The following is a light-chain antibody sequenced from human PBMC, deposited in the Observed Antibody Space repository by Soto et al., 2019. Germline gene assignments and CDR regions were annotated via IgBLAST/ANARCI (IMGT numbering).Light chain of an antibody. Sequence: QSALTQPASGSGSPGQSITISCTGTSSDVGGYNYVSWYQQHPGKAPKLMIYDVSDRPSGVSNRFSASKSGNTASLTISGLQAEDEADYYCSSYTGTNTLLFGGGTPLTVL. CDR2: DVS. J-gene: IGLJ2*01. V-gene: IGLV2-14*01. CDR3: SSYTGTNTLL. CDR1: SSDVGGYNY.